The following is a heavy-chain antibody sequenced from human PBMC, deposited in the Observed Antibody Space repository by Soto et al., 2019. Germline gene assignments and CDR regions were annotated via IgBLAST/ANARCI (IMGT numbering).Heavy chain of an antibody. CDR3: ARGIITGGTYALDV. V-gene: IGHV4-34*01. Sequence: SETLSLSCAVCGGSFSGHYWSWIRQPPGKGLEWIGEIDYTENTNSNPSLMSRVNISVDTSKNQFSLKVNSVTAADTAIYYCARGIITGGTYALDVWGQEIQVTVSS. J-gene: IGHJ6*02. CDR2: IDYTENT. D-gene: IGHD3-10*01. CDR1: GGSFSGHY.